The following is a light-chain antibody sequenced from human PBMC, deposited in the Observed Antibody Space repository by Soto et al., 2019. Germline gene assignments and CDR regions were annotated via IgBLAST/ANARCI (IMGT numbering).Light chain of an antibody. V-gene: IGLV2-23*02. Sequence: QSALTQPASVSGSPGQSITISCTGTSSDVGTYNLVSWYQQYPGKAPKLMIYEVRKRPSGITDRFSGSKSGNTASLTISGLQAEDEADYYCCSSAGSNSVIFGGGTKLTVL. J-gene: IGLJ2*01. CDR2: EVR. CDR3: CSSAGSNSVI. CDR1: SSDVGTYNL.